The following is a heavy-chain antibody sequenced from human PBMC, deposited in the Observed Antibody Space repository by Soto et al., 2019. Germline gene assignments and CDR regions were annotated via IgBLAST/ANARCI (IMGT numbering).Heavy chain of an antibody. J-gene: IGHJ5*02. CDR2: ISGSGNRT. D-gene: IGHD5-18*01. Sequence: GGSLRLSCAASGFTFSNYAMSWLRQPPGKGLEWVSAISGSGNRTYYADSVKGRFTISRDNSKNTLYLQMNSLRAEDSAVYYWVKERSRHSHAVSWGQGTLVTVSS. CDR3: VKERSRHSHAVS. V-gene: IGHV3-23*01. CDR1: GFTFSNYA.